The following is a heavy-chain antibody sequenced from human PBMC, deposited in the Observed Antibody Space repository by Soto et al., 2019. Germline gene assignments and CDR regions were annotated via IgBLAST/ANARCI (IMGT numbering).Heavy chain of an antibody. D-gene: IGHD2-15*01. CDR2: IKTKVESYAT. CDR3: TRSYCRGGGCDSDFDY. Sequence: EVQLVESGGGLVQPGGSLKLSCAASGFTLSGFDIHWVRQASGEGLEWVGRIKTKVESYATELAASVKGRFTISRDDPKNTADLEMNSPKTEDAAVYYCTRSYCRGGGCDSDFDYWGQGTLVIVAS. CDR1: GFTLSGFD. V-gene: IGHV3-73*01. J-gene: IGHJ4*02.